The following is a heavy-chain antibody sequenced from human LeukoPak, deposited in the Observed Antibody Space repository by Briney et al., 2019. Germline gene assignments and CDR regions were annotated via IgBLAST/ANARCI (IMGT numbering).Heavy chain of an antibody. D-gene: IGHD5-18*01. Sequence: SETLSLTCTVSGGSISSYYWSWIRQPAGKGLEWIGRIYTSGSTNYNPSLKSRVTISVDTSKNQFSLKLSSVTAADTAVYYCARGPDTAMVKYYYYMDVWGKGTTVTVSS. V-gene: IGHV4-4*07. J-gene: IGHJ6*03. CDR2: IYTSGST. CDR3: ARGPDTAMVKYYYYMDV. CDR1: GGSISSYY.